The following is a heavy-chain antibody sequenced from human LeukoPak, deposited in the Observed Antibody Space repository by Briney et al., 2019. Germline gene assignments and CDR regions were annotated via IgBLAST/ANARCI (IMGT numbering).Heavy chain of an antibody. CDR3: ASPGVNSPLNY. CDR1: GFNFSTHW. J-gene: IGHJ4*02. CDR2: INQDGGTK. V-gene: IGHV3-7*02. Sequence: QTGGSLRLSCAASGFNFSTHWMTWVRQAPGKGLEWVANINQDGGTKYYVDSVKGQFTISRDNSKNSLYLQMNRMRAEDTAVYYCASPGVNSPLNYWGQGNLVTVSS. D-gene: IGHD4-23*01.